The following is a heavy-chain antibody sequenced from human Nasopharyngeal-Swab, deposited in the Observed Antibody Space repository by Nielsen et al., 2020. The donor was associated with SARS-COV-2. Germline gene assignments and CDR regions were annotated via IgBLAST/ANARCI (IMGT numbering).Heavy chain of an antibody. D-gene: IGHD6-19*01. CDR3: ARELHSSGWGTPHWYFDL. Sequence: WVRQAPGQGLEWMGMINPGSGGTTYAQKFQGRVTMTRDTSTSTVYMELSSLRSEDTAVYYCARELHSSGWGTPHWYFDLWGRGTLVTVSS. CDR2: INPGSGGT. V-gene: IGHV1-46*01. J-gene: IGHJ2*01.